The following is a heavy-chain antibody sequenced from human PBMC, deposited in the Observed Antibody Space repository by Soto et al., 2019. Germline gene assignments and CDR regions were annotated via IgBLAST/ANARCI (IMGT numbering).Heavy chain of an antibody. Sequence: GSLRLSCAASGFTFSSYGMSWVCQAPGKGLEWVSSISGSGGSTYYADSVKGRFTISRDNSKNTLYLQMSSLRAEDTAVYYCANRNDYGSGSYFPFDHWGQGTPVTVSS. CDR1: GFTFSSYG. CDR3: ANRNDYGSGSYFPFDH. V-gene: IGHV3-23*01. J-gene: IGHJ4*02. D-gene: IGHD3-10*01. CDR2: ISGSGGST.